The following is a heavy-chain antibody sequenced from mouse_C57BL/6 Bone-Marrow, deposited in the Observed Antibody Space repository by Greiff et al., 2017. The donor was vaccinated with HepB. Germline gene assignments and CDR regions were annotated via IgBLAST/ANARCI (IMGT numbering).Heavy chain of an antibody. CDR2: IDPSDSYT. J-gene: IGHJ1*03. CDR1: GYTFTSYW. V-gene: IGHV1-69*01. CDR3: ARSGGYYSYWYFDV. D-gene: IGHD2-12*01. Sequence: QVQLQQPGAELVMPGASVKLSCKASGYTFTSYWMHWVKQRPGQGLEWIGEIDPSDSYTNYNQKFKGKSTLTVDKSSSTAYMQLSSLTSEDSAVYYCARSGGYYSYWYFDVWGTGTTLTVSS.